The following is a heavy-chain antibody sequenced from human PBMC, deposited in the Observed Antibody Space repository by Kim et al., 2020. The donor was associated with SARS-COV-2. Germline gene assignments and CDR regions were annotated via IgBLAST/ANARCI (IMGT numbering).Heavy chain of an antibody. D-gene: IGHD4-4*01. V-gene: IGHV3-11*04. CDR2: I. CDR3: ARGPNYSPFDY. J-gene: IGHJ4*02. Sequence: IYYRDAVRCRFTISKNKDKNSLFLQMNSLRAEDTAVYYCARGPNYSPFDYWGQGTLVTVSS.